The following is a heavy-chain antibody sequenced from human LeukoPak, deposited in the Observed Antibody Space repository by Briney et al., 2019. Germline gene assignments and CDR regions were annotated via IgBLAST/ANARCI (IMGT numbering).Heavy chain of an antibody. CDR3: GGINYYYDDYIDV. V-gene: IGHV1-24*01. CDR2: FDPEDGET. Sequence: ASVKVSCKVSGYTLTELSMHWVRQAPGKGLEWMGGFDPEDGETIYAQKFQGRVTMTEDISTDTAYMELSSLRSEDTAVYYCGGINYYYDDYIDVWGKGTTVTISS. J-gene: IGHJ6*03. D-gene: IGHD3-10*01. CDR1: GYTLTELS.